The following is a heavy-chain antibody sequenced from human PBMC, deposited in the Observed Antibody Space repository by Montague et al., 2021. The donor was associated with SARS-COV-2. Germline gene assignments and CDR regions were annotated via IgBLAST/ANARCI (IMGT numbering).Heavy chain of an antibody. CDR3: ARARQDVVVPALGIGAYYYYYYMDA. CDR1: GGSFSGYY. D-gene: IGHD2-2*01. Sequence: SETLSLTCAVYGGSFSGYYWSWIRQPPGKGLEWIGEINHSGSTNYNPSLKSRVTISVDTSKNQFSLKLSSVTAADTAVYYCARARQDVVVPALGIGAYYYYYYMDAWGKGTTVTVPS. CDR2: INHSGST. V-gene: IGHV4-34*01. J-gene: IGHJ6*03.